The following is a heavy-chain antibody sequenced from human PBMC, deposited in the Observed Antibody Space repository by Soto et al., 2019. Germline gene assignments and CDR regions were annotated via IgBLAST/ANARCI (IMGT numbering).Heavy chain of an antibody. V-gene: IGHV1-3*01. CDR2: IHAGNGYT. J-gene: IGHJ3*02. CDR3: ARVQYNGYYFKLAFDI. Sequence: QVQLVQSGAQVKKPGASVKVSCKASGYTFDNYALHWVRQAPGRRLEWMGWIHAGNGYTNYSHRLQGRVTITRDTPASTAHMDLSSLRSEDTAVYYCARVQYNGYYFKLAFDIWGQGTMVTVSS. CDR1: GYTFDNYA. D-gene: IGHD5-12*01.